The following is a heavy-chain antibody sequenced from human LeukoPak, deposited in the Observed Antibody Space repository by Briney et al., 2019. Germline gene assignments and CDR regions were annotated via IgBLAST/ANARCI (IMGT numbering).Heavy chain of an antibody. V-gene: IGHV4-59*01. CDR1: GGSISSYY. CDR3: ATLTVGATWGGY. CDR2: IYYSGST. Sequence: SETLSLTCTVSGGSISSYYWSWIRQPPGKGLEWIGYIYYSGSTNYNPSLKSRATISVDTSKNQFSLKLSSVTAADTAVYYCATLTVGATWGGYWGQGTLVTVSS. D-gene: IGHD1-26*01. J-gene: IGHJ4*02.